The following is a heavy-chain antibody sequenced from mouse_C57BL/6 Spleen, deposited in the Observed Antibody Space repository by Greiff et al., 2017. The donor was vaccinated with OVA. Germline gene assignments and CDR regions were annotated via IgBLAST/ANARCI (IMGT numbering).Heavy chain of an antibody. CDR2: IYPGDGDT. CDR1: GYAFSSYW. Sequence: VQLQESGAELVKPGASVKISCKASGYAFSSYWLNWVTQRPGKGLEWIGPIYPGDGDTNYHGKCKGKATLTADKSSSTAYMQLSSLTSEDSAVYICASPNYDGSSYENYAMDYWGQGTSVTVSS. V-gene: IGHV1-80*01. J-gene: IGHJ4*01. CDR3: ASPNYDGSSYENYAMDY. D-gene: IGHD1-1*01.